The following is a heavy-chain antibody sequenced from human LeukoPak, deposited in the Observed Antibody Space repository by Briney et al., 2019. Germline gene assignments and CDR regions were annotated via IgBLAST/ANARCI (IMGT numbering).Heavy chain of an antibody. D-gene: IGHD5/OR15-5a*01. V-gene: IGHV3-43*02. CDR3: STWAFFHSLDV. Sequence: GGSLRLSCAASGFAFHAFDMQWVRQAPGKGLEWVSFINRDGGKTYYADSVRGRFTIARDNSKNSLYLQMNSLRTEDTAFYYCSTWAFFHSLDVWGQGTTVTVSS. CDR2: INRDGGKT. J-gene: IGHJ6*02. CDR1: GFAFHAFD.